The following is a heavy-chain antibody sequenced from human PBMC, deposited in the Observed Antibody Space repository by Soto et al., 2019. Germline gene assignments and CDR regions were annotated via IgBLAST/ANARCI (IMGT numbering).Heavy chain of an antibody. V-gene: IGHV2-5*02. J-gene: IGHJ6*02. Sequence: QITLKESGPTLVKPTQTLTLTCTFSGFSLSTSGVGVGWIRQPPGKALEWLALIYWDDDKRYSPSLKSRLTITKDTSKNQLVPTMTNMDPVDTATYYCAHFNGSSWYYDYCGMVVWGQGTTVTVSS. CDR3: AHFNGSSWYYDYCGMVV. CDR1: GFSLSTSGVG. D-gene: IGHD6-13*01. CDR2: IYWDDDK.